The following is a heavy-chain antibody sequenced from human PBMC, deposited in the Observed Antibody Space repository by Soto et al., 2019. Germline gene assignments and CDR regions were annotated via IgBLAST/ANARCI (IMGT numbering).Heavy chain of an antibody. CDR1: GFTFSSNW. CDR3: ARDGEGF. CDR2: INTDGSYT. V-gene: IGHV3-74*01. J-gene: IGHJ4*02. D-gene: IGHD2-21*01. Sequence: EVQLVESGGGLVQPGGSLRLPCAASGFTFSSNWMHWVRRVPWRGLVWVSRINTDGSYTDYVDSVKGRFTISRDNAKKMLFLQMNNLRVEDTAVYYCARDGEGFWGQGTLVTVSS.